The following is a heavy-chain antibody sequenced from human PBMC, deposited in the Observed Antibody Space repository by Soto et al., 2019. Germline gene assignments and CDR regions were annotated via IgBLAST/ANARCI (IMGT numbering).Heavy chain of an antibody. Sequence: GGSLRLSCAVSGFSFTNYEMNWVRQAPGKGLEWIAYIGLSGDTIYYADSVKGRFTISRDHAKNPLELQMNSLRADDTALYYCARESFSASPNFFDYWGRGTQVTVSS. V-gene: IGHV3-48*03. CDR2: IGLSGDTI. CDR1: GFSFTNYE. CDR3: ARESFSASPNFFDY. J-gene: IGHJ4*02. D-gene: IGHD3-16*01.